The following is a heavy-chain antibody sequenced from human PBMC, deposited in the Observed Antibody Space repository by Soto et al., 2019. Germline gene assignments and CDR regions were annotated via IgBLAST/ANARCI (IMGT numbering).Heavy chain of an antibody. D-gene: IGHD4-17*01. V-gene: IGHV4-30-4*01. Sequence: PSETLSLTCTVSGGSISSGDYYWSWIRQPPGKGLEWIGYIYYSGSTYYNPSLKSRVTISVDTSKNQFSLKLSSVTAADTAVYYCARGGAATVTDGMYFDDWGQGTLVTVSS. J-gene: IGHJ4*02. CDR1: GGSISSGDYY. CDR3: ARGGAATVTDGMYFDD. CDR2: IYYSGST.